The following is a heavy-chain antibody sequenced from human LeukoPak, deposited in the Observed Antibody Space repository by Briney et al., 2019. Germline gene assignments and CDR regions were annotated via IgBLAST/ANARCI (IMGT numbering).Heavy chain of an antibody. CDR2: IRYDGSNK. Sequence: GGSLRLSCAASGFTFSSYGMHWVRQAPGEGLEWVAFIRYDGSNKYYADSVKGRFTISRDNSKSTLYLQMNSLRAEDTAVYYCAKTFSVIATYYFDYWGQGTLVTVSS. D-gene: IGHD2-21*01. CDR1: GFTFSSYG. J-gene: IGHJ4*02. CDR3: AKTFSVIATYYFDY. V-gene: IGHV3-30*02.